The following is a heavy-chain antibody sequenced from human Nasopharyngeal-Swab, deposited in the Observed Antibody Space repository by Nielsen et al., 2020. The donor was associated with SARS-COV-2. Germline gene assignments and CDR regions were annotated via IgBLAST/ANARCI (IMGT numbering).Heavy chain of an antibody. CDR1: AFIFSCCG. CDR3: ARSPRGPDF. D-gene: IGHD3-10*01. Sequence: GGSLRLSCAVPAFIFSCCGMHWVRQAPGKGLEWVAVISHDGSYKDYADSVKGRFTISRDNSKNTLYLQMNSLRAEDTAVYYCARSPRGPDFWGQGTLVTVSS. CDR2: ISHDGSYK. V-gene: IGHV3-30*03. J-gene: IGHJ4*02.